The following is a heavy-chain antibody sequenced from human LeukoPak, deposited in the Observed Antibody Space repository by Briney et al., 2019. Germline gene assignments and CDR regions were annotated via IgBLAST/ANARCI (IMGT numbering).Heavy chain of an antibody. J-gene: IGHJ4*02. V-gene: IGHV4-34*01. CDR3: AGRYCSGGRCYRALADY. Sequence: SETLSLTCAVYGGSFSGDYWSWIRQPPGKGLERIGEINHSGSTNYNPSLKSRVTISVDTSKNQFSLKLTSVTAADTAVYYCAGRYCSGGRCYRALADYWGQGTLVTVSS. CDR1: GGSFSGDY. CDR2: INHSGST. D-gene: IGHD2-15*01.